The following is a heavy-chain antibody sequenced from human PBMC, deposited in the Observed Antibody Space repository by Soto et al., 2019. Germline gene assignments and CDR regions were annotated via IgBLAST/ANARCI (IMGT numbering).Heavy chain of an antibody. J-gene: IGHJ6*02. CDR3: ARVHPQLLVHGYYYCGMDV. Sequence: QVQLVQSGAEVKKPGSSVKVSCKASGGTFSSYAISWVRQAPGQGLEWMGGIIPIFGTANYAQKFQGRVKITAGESKSTAYMELSSLRSKDTAVYYCARVHPQLLVHGYYYCGMDVWGQGTTVIVSS. V-gene: IGHV1-69*01. D-gene: IGHD6-13*01. CDR2: IIPIFGTA. CDR1: GGTFSSYA.